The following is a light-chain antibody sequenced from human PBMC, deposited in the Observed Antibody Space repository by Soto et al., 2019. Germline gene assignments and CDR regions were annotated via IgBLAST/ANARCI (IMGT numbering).Light chain of an antibody. CDR3: GSYGGNNNLV. Sequence: QSALTQPPSASGSPGQSVTISCTGTSSDVGRYNYVSWYQHHPGKAPKLMIYEVYKRPSGVPDRFSGSKSGKTASLTVSGLQVDDEVDYYCGSYGGNNNLVFGGGTKLTVL. CDR1: SSDVGRYNY. CDR2: EVY. J-gene: IGLJ3*02. V-gene: IGLV2-8*01.